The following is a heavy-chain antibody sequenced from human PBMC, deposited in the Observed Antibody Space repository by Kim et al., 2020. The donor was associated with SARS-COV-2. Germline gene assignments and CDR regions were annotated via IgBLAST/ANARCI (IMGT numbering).Heavy chain of an antibody. J-gene: IGHJ6*02. V-gene: IGHV4-34*01. Sequence: SETLSLTCAVYGGSFSGYYWSWIRQPTGKGLEWIGEINHSGSTKYSPSLKSRVTISLDTSKNKFSLKLSSVTDADTAVYYCATSRSGSSHFGLDLWGQGT. CDR3: ATSRSGSSHFGLDL. CDR2: INHSGST. D-gene: IGHD3-10*01. CDR1: GGSFSGYY.